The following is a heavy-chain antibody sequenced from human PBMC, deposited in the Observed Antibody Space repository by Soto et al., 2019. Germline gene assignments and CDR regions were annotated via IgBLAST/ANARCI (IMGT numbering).Heavy chain of an antibody. D-gene: IGHD3-22*01. V-gene: IGHV4-61*01. CDR2: IYYSGST. CDR3: ARTYDDSGPNSGGYGFDI. J-gene: IGHJ3*02. CDR1: GRSVSSGSYY. Sequence: SETLSLTCTLSGRSVSSGSYYWIWIRQPPGKGLEWIGYIYYSGSTNYNPSLKSRVTTSVDTSKNQFSLKLSSVTAADTAVYYCARTYDDSGPNSGGYGFDIWGQGTMVT.